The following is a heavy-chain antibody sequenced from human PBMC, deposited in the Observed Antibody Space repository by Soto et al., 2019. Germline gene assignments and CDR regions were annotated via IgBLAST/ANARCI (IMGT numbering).Heavy chain of an antibody. D-gene: IGHD1-26*01. Sequence: SETLSLTCTVSGDSISSGDYYWSWIRQPPGKGLEWIGCIYYSGNTYYNPSLKRRFSISVDTSKNQFSLKLSSVTAADTAVYYCARIVRSLTPEGFDPWGQGTLVTVSS. CDR3: ARIVRSLTPEGFDP. CDR2: IYYSGNT. CDR1: GDSISSGDYY. J-gene: IGHJ5*02. V-gene: IGHV4-30-4*01.